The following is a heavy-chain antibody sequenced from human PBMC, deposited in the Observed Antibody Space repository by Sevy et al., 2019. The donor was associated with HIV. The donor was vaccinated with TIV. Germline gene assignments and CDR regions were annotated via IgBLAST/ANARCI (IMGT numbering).Heavy chain of an antibody. J-gene: IGHJ5*02. CDR1: GFDYSPYA. V-gene: IGHV3-30*04. CDR3: AGDPGVQRVSEMFDH. D-gene: IGHD1-1*01. CDR2: ISYDSKIT. Sequence: GGSLRLSCAASGFDYSPYAMHWVRQAPGKGLEWVSFISYDSKITLYSDSVKGRFTVSRDNSKRKLYLQMNSLTIEDTAVYYCAGDPGVQRVSEMFDHWGQGALVTVSS.